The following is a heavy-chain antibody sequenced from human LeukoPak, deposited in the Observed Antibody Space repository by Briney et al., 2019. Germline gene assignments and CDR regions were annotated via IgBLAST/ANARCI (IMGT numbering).Heavy chain of an antibody. D-gene: IGHD2-2*01. V-gene: IGHV4-59*11. CDR3: ARGYSSTHMDV. J-gene: IGHJ6*03. Sequence: SETLSLTCTVSGGSISSHYWSWIRQPPGKGLEWIGYIYYSGSTNYNPSLKSRVTTSVDTSKNQFSLKLSSVTAADTAVYYCARGYSSTHMDVWGKGTTVTVSS. CDR1: GGSISSHY. CDR2: IYYSGST.